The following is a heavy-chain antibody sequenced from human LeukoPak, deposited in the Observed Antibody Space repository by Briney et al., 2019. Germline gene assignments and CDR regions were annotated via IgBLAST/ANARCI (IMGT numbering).Heavy chain of an antibody. CDR1: GYTFTSYG. Sequence: ASVKVSCKASGYTFTSYGISWVRQAPGQGLEWMGWISAYNGNTNYALKLQGRVTMTSDTSTSTAYMELRSLRSDDTAVYYCARDWYHYDSSGYYRTGEVLFDYWGQGTLVTVSS. CDR2: ISAYNGNT. V-gene: IGHV1-18*01. CDR3: ARDWYHYDSSGYYRTGEVLFDY. D-gene: IGHD3-22*01. J-gene: IGHJ4*02.